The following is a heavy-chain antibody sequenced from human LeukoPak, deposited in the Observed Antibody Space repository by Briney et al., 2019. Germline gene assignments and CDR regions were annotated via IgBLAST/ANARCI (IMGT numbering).Heavy chain of an antibody. V-gene: IGHV1-3*01. J-gene: IGHJ4*02. CDR3: ARTAGRTFDY. D-gene: IGHD6-6*01. CDR1: GYTFTSYA. CDR2: INAGNGNT. Sequence: ASVKVSCKASGYTFTSYAVHWVRQAPGQRLEWMGWINAGNGNTKYLQKFQGRVTITRDTSASTAYMELSSLRSEDTAVYYCARTAGRTFDYWGQGTLVTVSS.